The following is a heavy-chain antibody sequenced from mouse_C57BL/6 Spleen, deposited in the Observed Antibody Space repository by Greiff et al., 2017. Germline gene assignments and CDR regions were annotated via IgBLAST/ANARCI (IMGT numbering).Heavy chain of an antibody. CDR1: GYTFTSYW. V-gene: IGHV1-55*01. CDR2: IYPGSGST. Sequence: VKLQQPGAELVKPGASVKMSCKASGYTFTSYWITWVKQRPGQGLEWIGDIYPGSGSTNYNEKFKSKATLTVDTSSSTAYMQLSSLTSEDSAVYYCARKRDGYYEYFDVWGTGTTVTVSS. J-gene: IGHJ1*03. CDR3: ARKRDGYYEYFDV. D-gene: IGHD2-3*01.